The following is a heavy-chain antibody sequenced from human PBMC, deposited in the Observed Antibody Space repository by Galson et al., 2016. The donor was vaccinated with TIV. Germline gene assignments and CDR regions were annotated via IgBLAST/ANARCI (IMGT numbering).Heavy chain of an antibody. CDR2: IYSSDTT. CDR3: AREARGAAYPNNFDH. V-gene: IGHV3-53*01. D-gene: IGHD1-26*01. Sequence: SLRLSCAASGFAVSYKHMIWVRQTPGQGLEWVALIYSSDTTSYADSVRGRFTISRDNSRNTLFLEMNSLRVEDTAIYYCAREARGAAYPNNFDHWGQGTLVTVSS. J-gene: IGHJ4*02. CDR1: GFAVSYKH.